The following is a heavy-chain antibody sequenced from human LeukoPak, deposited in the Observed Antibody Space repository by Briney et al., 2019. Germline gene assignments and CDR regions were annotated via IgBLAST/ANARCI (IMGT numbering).Heavy chain of an antibody. Sequence: SETLSLTCTVSGGSISSYYWSWIRQPPGKGLEWIGYIYYSGSTNYNPSLKSRVTISVDTSKNQFSLRLSSVTAADTAVYYCARGGGNYYYSMDVWGQGTTVTVSS. CDR2: IYYSGST. CDR3: ARGGGNYYYSMDV. J-gene: IGHJ6*02. V-gene: IGHV4-59*01. CDR1: GGSISSYY.